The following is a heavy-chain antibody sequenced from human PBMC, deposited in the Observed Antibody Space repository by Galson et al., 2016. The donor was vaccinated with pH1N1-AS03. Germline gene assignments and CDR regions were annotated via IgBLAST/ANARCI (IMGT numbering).Heavy chain of an antibody. CDR3: AGDSGYGGTLDN. CDR2: INSRSDII. D-gene: IGHD5-12*01. Sequence: SLRLSCAASEFTFSIYHMSWVRQAPGKGLEWVSYINSRSDIIHYADSVRGRFTISRDNARNSLYLQMHSRRDDDTAVYYCAGDSGYGGTLDNGGQGALVTVSS. V-gene: IGHV3-48*02. CDR1: EFTFSIYH. J-gene: IGHJ4*02.